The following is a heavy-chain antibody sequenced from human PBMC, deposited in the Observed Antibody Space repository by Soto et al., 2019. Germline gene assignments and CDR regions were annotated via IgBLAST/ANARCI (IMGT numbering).Heavy chain of an antibody. V-gene: IGHV3-33*06. Sequence: QGQLVESGGGVVQPGRSLRLSCAASGFTFSDYGIHWVRQAPGKGLEWVALRWHDGSNEYYGDSVKGRFRISRDNPKKTVYLEMNSLRAEDTAVYYCAEINYDIFTGYFSDYWGQGTLVTVSS. D-gene: IGHD3-9*01. CDR1: GFTFSDYG. CDR3: AEINYDIFTGYFSDY. CDR2: RWHDGSNE. J-gene: IGHJ4*02.